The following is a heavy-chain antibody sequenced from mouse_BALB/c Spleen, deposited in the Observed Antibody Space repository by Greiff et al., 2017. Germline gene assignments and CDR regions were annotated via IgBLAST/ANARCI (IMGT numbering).Heavy chain of an antibody. CDR3: ARGKSTMITTDYYAMDY. J-gene: IGHJ4*01. CDR1: GYTFTSYW. Sequence: VQLQQPGAELVKPGASVKLSCKASGYTFTSYWMHWVKQRPGQGLEWIGEIDPSDSYTNYNQKFKGKATLTVDKSSSTAYMQLSSLTSEDSAVYYCARGKSTMITTDYYAMDYWGQGTSVTVSS. CDR2: IDPSDSYT. V-gene: IGHV1-69*02. D-gene: IGHD2-4*01.